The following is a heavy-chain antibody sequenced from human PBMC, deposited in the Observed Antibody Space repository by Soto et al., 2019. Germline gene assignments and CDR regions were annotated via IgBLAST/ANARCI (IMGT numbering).Heavy chain of an antibody. CDR1: GGSISNHY. J-gene: IGHJ4*02. CDR2: VYDSGST. Sequence: SETLSLTCTVAGGSISNHYWNWIRQPPGKGLEWIGYVYDSGSTNYNPSLKSRVTISVDTSKNQFSLKLRSVTAADTAAYYCARGHFEGYYCDFWGQGSLVTVSS. D-gene: IGHD3-3*02. V-gene: IGHV4-59*11. CDR3: ARGHFEGYYCDF.